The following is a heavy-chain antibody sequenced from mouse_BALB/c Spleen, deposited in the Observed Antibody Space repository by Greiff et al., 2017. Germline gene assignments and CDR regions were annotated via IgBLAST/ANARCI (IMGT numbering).Heavy chain of an antibody. CDR2: INPSNGGT. D-gene: IGHD2-4*01. CDR3: TRAITSWFAY. CDR1: GYTFTSYY. V-gene: IGHV1S81*02. J-gene: IGHJ3*01. Sequence: VKLQESGAELVKPGASVKLSCKASGYTFTSYYMYWVKQRPGQGLEWIGEINPSNGGTNFNEKFKSKATLTVDKSSSTAYMQLSSLTSEDSAVYYCTRAITSWFAYWGQGTLVTVSA.